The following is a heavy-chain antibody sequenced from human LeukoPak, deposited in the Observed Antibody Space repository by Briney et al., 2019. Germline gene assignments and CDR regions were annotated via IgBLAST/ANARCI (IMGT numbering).Heavy chain of an antibody. V-gene: IGHV4-39*07. CDR1: GGSIGSSPHY. J-gene: IGHJ4*02. D-gene: IGHD3-3*01. CDR3: ARAWSGYNLFDS. CDR2: IYYIGTT. Sequence: SETLSLTCSVSGGSIGSSPHYWGWIRQPPGKGLEWIGSIYYIGTTSYNAALKSRVTMSVDTSKNQFSLRLSSVTAADTSIYYCARAWSGYNLFDSWGQGTLVTVSS.